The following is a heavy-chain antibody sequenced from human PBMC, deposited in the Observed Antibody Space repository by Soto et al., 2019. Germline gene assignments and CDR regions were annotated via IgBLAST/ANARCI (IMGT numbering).Heavy chain of an antibody. D-gene: IGHD3-22*01. CDR3: AKWTMIVVVTPLLQGQKNDY. CDR1: GFTFSSYA. V-gene: IGHV3-23*01. CDR2: ISGSGGST. J-gene: IGHJ4*02. Sequence: GGSLRLSCAASGFTFSSYAMSWVRQAPGKGLEWVSAISGSGGSTYYADSVKGRFTISRDNSKNTLYLQMNSLRAEDTAVYYCAKWTMIVVVTPLLQGQKNDYWGQGTLVTVSS.